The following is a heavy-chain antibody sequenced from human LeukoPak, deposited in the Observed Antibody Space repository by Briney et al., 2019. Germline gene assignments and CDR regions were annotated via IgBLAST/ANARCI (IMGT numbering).Heavy chain of an antibody. V-gene: IGHV3-74*01. D-gene: IGHD5-24*01. CDR2: INSDGRST. CDR1: GFTFSSYW. J-gene: IGHJ4*02. Sequence: GGSQRLSCAASGFTFSSYWMDWVRQAPGKGLVLVSRINSDGRSTSYADSVKGRFTISRDNAKNTLSLQMNSLRAEDTAVYYCARAGYRDAYNWWGQGTLVTVSS. CDR3: ARAGYRDAYNW.